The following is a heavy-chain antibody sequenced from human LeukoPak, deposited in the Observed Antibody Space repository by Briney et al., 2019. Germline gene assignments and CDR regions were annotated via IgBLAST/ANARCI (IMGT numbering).Heavy chain of an antibody. V-gene: IGHV1-18*04. CDR1: GYTFTGYY. Sequence: ASVKVSCKASGYTFTGYYMHWLRQAPGQGLEWMGWISAYNGNTNYAQKLQGRVTMTTDTSTSTAYMELRSLRSDDTAVYYCARETRYMDPYFQHWGQGTLVTVSS. J-gene: IGHJ1*01. D-gene: IGHD3-16*02. CDR3: ARETRYMDPYFQH. CDR2: ISAYNGNT.